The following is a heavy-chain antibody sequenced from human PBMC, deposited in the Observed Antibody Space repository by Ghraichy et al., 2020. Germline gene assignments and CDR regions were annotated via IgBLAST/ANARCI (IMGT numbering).Heavy chain of an antibody. Sequence: SETLSLTCTVSGGSISSSSYYWGWIRQPPGKGLEWIGSIYYSGSTYYNPSLKSRVTISVDTSKNQFSLKLSSVTAADTAVYYCATLTIFGVPHGMDVWGQGTTVTVSS. D-gene: IGHD3-3*01. V-gene: IGHV4-39*01. CDR3: ATLTIFGVPHGMDV. J-gene: IGHJ6*02. CDR2: IYYSGST. CDR1: GGSISSSSYY.